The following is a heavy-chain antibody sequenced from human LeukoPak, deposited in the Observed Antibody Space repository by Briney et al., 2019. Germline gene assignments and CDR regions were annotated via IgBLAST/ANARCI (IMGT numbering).Heavy chain of an antibody. CDR3: ASGFKRRRADWFDP. V-gene: IGHV4-38-2*01. CDR2: IYHSGST. CDR1: GYSISSGYY. J-gene: IGHJ5*02. Sequence: SETLSLTCAVSGYSISSGYYWGWIRQPPGKGLEWIGSIYHSGSTYYNPSLKSRVTISVDTSKNQFSLKLSSVTAADTAVYYCASGFKRRRADWFDPWGQGTLVTVSS. D-gene: IGHD3-10*01.